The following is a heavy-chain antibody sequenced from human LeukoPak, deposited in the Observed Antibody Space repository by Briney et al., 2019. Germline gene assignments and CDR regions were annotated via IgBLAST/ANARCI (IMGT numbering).Heavy chain of an antibody. CDR3: ASSNTGHIVVVPIIDY. D-gene: IGHD2-15*01. Sequence: GGSLRLSCAASGFTFSSYSMNWVRQAPGKGLEWVSYISSSSTIYYADSVKGRFTISRDNAKNSLYLQMNSLRAEDTAVYYCASSNTGHIVVVPIIDYWGQGTLVTVSS. CDR1: GFTFSSYS. J-gene: IGHJ4*02. V-gene: IGHV3-48*01. CDR2: ISSSSTI.